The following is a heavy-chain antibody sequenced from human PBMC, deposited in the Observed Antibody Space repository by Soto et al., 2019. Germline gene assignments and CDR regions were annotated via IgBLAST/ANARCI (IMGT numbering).Heavy chain of an antibody. CDR3: ARLLGSSWYYYYGMDV. CDR2: INHSGST. Sequence: SETLSLTCAVYVGSFSGYYWSWIRQPPGKGLEWIGEINHSGSTNYNPSLKSRVTISVDTSKNQFSLKLSSVTAADTAVYYCARLLGSSWYYYYGMDVWGQGTTVTVSS. CDR1: VGSFSGYY. D-gene: IGHD6-13*01. V-gene: IGHV4-34*01. J-gene: IGHJ6*02.